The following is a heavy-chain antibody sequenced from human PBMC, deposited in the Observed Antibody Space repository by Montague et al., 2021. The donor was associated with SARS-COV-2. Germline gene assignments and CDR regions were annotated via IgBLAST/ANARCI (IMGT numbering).Heavy chain of an antibody. V-gene: IGHV3-49*03. CDR2: IRSKAYGGTT. CDR3: AAGLFYFDY. Sequence: SRSLSFSGSGFPSGDYAISWIRQTPGKGLEWVGFIRSKAYGGTTQYAASAEGKFTISRDDSKSIAYLQINSLKSDDTALYYAAAGLFYFDYWGQGALVTVSS. J-gene: IGHJ4*02. CDR1: GFPSGDYA. D-gene: IGHD6-13*01.